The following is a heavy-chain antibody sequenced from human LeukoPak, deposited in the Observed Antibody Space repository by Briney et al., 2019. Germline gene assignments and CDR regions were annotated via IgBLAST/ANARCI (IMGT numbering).Heavy chain of an antibody. CDR3: AREGYSPY. D-gene: IGHD6-13*01. Sequence: SETLSLTCTVSGYSISSGYYWGWIRQPPGKGLEWIGSIYHSGSTNYNPSLKSRVTISVDMSKNQFSLKLKLVTAADTAVYYCAREGYSPYWGQGTLVTVSS. V-gene: IGHV4-38-2*02. CDR2: IYHSGST. CDR1: GYSISSGYY. J-gene: IGHJ4*02.